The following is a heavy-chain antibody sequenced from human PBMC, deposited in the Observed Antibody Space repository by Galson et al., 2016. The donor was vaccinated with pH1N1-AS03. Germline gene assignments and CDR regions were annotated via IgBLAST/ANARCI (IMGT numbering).Heavy chain of an antibody. J-gene: IGHJ3*02. Sequence: SLRLSCAASGFTFSTYTMNWVRQAPGKGLEWVSIIYTGGSTYYADSVEGRFTISRYNSKNTLHLQRNSLRTEDTAWYYCAREGRVGAFAIWGQGTMVTVPS. D-gene: IGHD1-26*01. V-gene: IGHV3-53*04. CDR1: GFTFSTYT. CDR2: IYTGGST. CDR3: AREGRVGAFAI.